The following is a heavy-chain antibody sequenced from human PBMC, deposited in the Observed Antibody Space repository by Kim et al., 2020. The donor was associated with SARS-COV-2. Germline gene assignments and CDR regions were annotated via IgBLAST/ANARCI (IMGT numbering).Heavy chain of an antibody. V-gene: IGHV1-69*13. J-gene: IGHJ5*01. D-gene: IGHD2-2*01. CDR2: IIPIFGTA. Sequence: SVKVSCKASGDTFSSYAISWVRQAPGQGLEWMGGIIPIFGTANYAQKFQGRVTITADESTSTAYMELSSLRSEDMAVYYCARGGVPAAVGAGGFDACGHGAPVAVAS. CDR3: ARGGVPAAVGAGGFDA. CDR1: GDTFSSYA.